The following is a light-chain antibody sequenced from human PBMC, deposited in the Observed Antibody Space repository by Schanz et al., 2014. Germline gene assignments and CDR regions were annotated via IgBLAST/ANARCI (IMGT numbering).Light chain of an antibody. V-gene: IGLV2-11*01. J-gene: IGLJ3*02. CDR3: CSYAGSYTWV. Sequence: QSALTQPRSVSGSPGQSVTISCTGTSSDVGSYNYVSWYQQHPGNAPKLMIYDVGQRPSGVPDRFSGSKSGNTASLTISGLQAEDEADYYCCSYAGSYTWVFGGGTKLTVL. CDR1: SSDVGSYNY. CDR2: DVG.